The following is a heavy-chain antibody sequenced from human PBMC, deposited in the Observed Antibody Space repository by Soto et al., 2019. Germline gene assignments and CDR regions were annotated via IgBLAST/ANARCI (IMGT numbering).Heavy chain of an antibody. Sequence: QVQLVQSGAGVKKPGSSVKVSCKASGGIFSTYAISWLRQSPGQGLEWMGGIIPIFGTPNYAQRFQGRGTITADESTTTSSMEMIRLKSEDTAVYYCARDRDAYGSGNYYNRIDFWGQGTLVTVSS. CDR2: IIPIFGTP. J-gene: IGHJ4*02. V-gene: IGHV1-69*01. CDR3: ARDRDAYGSGNYYNRIDF. CDR1: GGIFSTYA. D-gene: IGHD3-10*01.